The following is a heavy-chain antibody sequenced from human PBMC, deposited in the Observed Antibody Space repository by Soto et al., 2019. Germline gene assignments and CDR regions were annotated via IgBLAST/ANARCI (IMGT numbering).Heavy chain of an antibody. CDR1: GYTFTSYG. D-gene: IGHD3-9*01. CDR3: ARDPYQYDDDYDILTGYRGGDAFDI. J-gene: IGHJ3*02. CDR2: ISAYNGNT. V-gene: IGHV1-18*01. Sequence: ASVKVSCKASGYTFTSYGISWVRQAPGQGLEWMGWISAYNGNTNYAQKLQGRVTMTTDTSTSTAYMELRSLRSDDTAVYYCARDPYQYDDDYDILTGYRGGDAFDIWGQGTMVTVSS.